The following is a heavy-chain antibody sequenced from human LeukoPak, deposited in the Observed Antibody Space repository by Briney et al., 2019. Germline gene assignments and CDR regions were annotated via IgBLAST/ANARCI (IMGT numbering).Heavy chain of an antibody. CDR2: ISSSGSTI. J-gene: IGHJ1*01. D-gene: IGHD3-22*01. V-gene: IGHV3-11*01. CDR1: GFTFSDYY. CDR3: ARQDRYRYYYDSSGHISH. Sequence: GGSLRLSCAASGFTFSDYYMSWIRQAPGKGLEWVSYISSSGSTIYYADSVKGRFTISRDNSKNTLYLQMNSLRAEDTAVYYCARQDRYRYYYDSSGHISHWGQGTLVTVSS.